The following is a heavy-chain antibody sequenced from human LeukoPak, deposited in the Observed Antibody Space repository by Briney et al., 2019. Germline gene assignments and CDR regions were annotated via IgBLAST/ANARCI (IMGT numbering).Heavy chain of an antibody. V-gene: IGHV3-74*01. CDR3: GRAGVAAAGSPLDV. Sequence: PGGSLRLSCAASGFTFSSYWMHWVRQAPGKGLVWVSRINSDGSSTSDADSVKGRFTISRDNAKNTLYLQMNSLRAEDTAVYYCGRAGVAAAGSPLDVWGKGTTVTVSS. J-gene: IGHJ6*04. CDR2: INSDGSST. D-gene: IGHD6-13*01. CDR1: GFTFSSYW.